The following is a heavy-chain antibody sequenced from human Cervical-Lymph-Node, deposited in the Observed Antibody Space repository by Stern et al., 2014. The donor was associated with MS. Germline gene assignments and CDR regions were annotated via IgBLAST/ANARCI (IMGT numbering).Heavy chain of an antibody. V-gene: IGHV3-7*01. CDR3: TRDYYSSSW. Sequence: VQLVQSGGGLVQPGGSLRLSCAASGFTFSAYWMSLVRQAPGKGLEWVANIKRDGSEKYYVDSVKGRFTISRDNAKNSLYLQMNSLRAEDTAVYYCTRDYYSSSWWGQGTLVTVSS. D-gene: IGHD6-13*01. CDR2: IKRDGSEK. CDR1: GFTFSAYW. J-gene: IGHJ4*02.